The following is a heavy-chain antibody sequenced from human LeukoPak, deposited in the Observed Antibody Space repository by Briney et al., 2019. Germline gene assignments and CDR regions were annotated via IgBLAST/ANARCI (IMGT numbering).Heavy chain of an antibody. D-gene: IGHD1-26*01. V-gene: IGHV4-59*11. J-gene: IGHJ4*02. CDR3: ARGGAASF. CDR2: IYYSRST. Sequence: SETLSLTCTVSGGSISSHYWSWIRQPPGKGLEWIGYIYYSRSTNYNPSLKSRVTISVDTSKNQFSLKLSSVTAADTAVYYCARGGAASFWGQGTLVTVSS. CDR1: GGSISSHY.